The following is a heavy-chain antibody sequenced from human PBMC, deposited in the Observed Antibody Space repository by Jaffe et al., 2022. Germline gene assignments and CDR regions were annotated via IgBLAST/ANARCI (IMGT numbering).Heavy chain of an antibody. Sequence: QVQLVQSGAEVKKPGASVKVSCKASGYTFTGYYMHWVRQAPGQGLEWMGWINPNSGGTNYAQKFQGRVTMTRDTSISTAYMELSRLRSDDTAVYYCARDSPFVVGSGYDPRWAFDIWGQGTMVTVSS. J-gene: IGHJ3*02. D-gene: IGHD5-12*01. CDR2: INPNSGGT. CDR3: ARDSPFVVGSGYDPRWAFDI. V-gene: IGHV1-2*02. CDR1: GYTFTGYY.